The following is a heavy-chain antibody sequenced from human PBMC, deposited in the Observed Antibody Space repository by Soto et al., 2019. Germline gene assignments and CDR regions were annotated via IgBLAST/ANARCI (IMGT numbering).Heavy chain of an antibody. CDR2: IFPADSDT. CDR1: QYNFMNFW. V-gene: IGHV5-51*01. J-gene: IGHJ6*02. Sequence: GESLKISCKGSQYNFMNFWVGWVRQMPGKGLEWMGIIFPADSDTRFSPSFQGRVTMSVDKSTYTAYLQWGSLEASDTDIYYCTATLTSEMDVWGQGTPVTVSS. CDR3: TATLTSEMDV. D-gene: IGHD4-4*01.